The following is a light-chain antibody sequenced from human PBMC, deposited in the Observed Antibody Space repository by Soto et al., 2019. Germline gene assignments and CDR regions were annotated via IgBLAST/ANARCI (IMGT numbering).Light chain of an antibody. CDR2: DVS. V-gene: IGLV2-14*01. CDR1: SSDVGGYNY. J-gene: IGLJ2*01. Sequence: QSVLTQPASLSGSPGQSITISCTGTSSDVGGYNYVSWYQQHPGKAPKLMIYDVSNRPSGVSNRFSGSKSGNTASLTISGLQAEDEADYFCSSYTRSSTRNVLFGGGTKVTDL. CDR3: SSYTRSSTRNVL.